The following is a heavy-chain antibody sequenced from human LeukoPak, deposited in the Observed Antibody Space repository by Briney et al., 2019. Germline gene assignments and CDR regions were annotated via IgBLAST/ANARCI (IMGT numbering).Heavy chain of an antibody. V-gene: IGHV3-7*01. CDR1: GFTFSSYW. J-gene: IGHJ6*03. CDR3: AREEQGYCSSTSCYYYYMDV. D-gene: IGHD2-2*01. Sequence: GGSLRLSCAASGFTFSSYWMSWVRQAPGKGLEWVANIKQDGSEKYYVDSVKGRFTISRDNAKNSLYLQMNSLRAEDTAVYYCAREEQGYCSSTSCYYYYMDVWGKGTTVTISS. CDR2: IKQDGSEK.